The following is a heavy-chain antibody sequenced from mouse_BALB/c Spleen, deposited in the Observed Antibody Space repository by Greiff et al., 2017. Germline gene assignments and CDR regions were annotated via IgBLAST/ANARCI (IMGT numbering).Heavy chain of an antibody. Sequence: VQLKQSGAELVKPGASVKMSCKASGYTFTSYVMHWVKQKPGQGLEWIGYINPYNDGTKYNEKFKGKATLTSDKSSSTAYMELSSLTSEDSAVYYWARTYYYGSSYRYFDYWGQGTTLTVSS. V-gene: IGHV1-14*01. CDR3: ARTYYYGSSYRYFDY. J-gene: IGHJ2*01. D-gene: IGHD1-1*01. CDR1: GYTFTSYV. CDR2: INPYNDGT.